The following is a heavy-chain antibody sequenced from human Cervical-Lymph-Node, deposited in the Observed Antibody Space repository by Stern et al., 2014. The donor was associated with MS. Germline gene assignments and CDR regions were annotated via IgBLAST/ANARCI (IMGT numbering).Heavy chain of an antibody. CDR2: IIPIFGTA. CDR3: ARGGDDYSNPQGRKTNWFDP. CDR1: GGTFSSYA. Sequence: QVQLVQSGAEVKKPGSSVKVSCKASGGTFSSYAISWVRQAPGQGLEWMGGIIPIFGTANYAQKFQGRVTITADESTSTAYMELSSLRSEDTAVYYCARGGDDYSNPQGRKTNWFDPWGQGTLVTVSS. V-gene: IGHV1-69*01. D-gene: IGHD4-11*01. J-gene: IGHJ5*02.